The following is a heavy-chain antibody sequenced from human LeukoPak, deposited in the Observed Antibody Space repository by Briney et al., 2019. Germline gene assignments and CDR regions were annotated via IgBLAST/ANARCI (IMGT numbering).Heavy chain of an antibody. CDR2: IIPIFGTA. J-gene: IGHJ6*03. V-gene: IGHV1-69*13. CDR1: GGTFSSYA. Sequence: ASVKVSCKASGGTFSSYAISWVRQAPGQGLEWMGRIIPIFGTANYAQKFQGRVTITADESTSTAYMELSSLRSEDTAVYYCASAKTTYSSGWYYYYMDVWGKGTTVTVSS. CDR3: ASAKTTYSSGWYYYYMDV. D-gene: IGHD6-19*01.